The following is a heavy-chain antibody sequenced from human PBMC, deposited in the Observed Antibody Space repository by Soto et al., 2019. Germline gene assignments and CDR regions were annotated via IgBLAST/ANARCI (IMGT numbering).Heavy chain of an antibody. J-gene: IGHJ4*02. V-gene: IGHV4-39*01. CDR3: VRPGYTSGWFGYYFDF. Sequence: SETLSLTCTVSGCSISGSNYYWGWIRQPPGKGLEWIGSIYYSGGTNYNPSLKSRVTVSVDTSKNQFSLKLASVTAADTAVYYCVRPGYTSGWFGYYFDFWGQGALVTVSS. CDR1: GCSISGSNYY. CDR2: IYYSGGT. D-gene: IGHD6-19*01.